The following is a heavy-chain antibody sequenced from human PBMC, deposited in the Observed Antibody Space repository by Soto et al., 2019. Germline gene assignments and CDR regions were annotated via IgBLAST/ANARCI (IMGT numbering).Heavy chain of an antibody. V-gene: IGHV3-23*01. CDR1: GFTFSSYA. Sequence: EVQVLESGGGLVQPGGSLRLSCAASGFTFSSYAMSWVRQAPGKGLEWVSGISESGGSTHYADSVKDRFTISRDNSKNTLYLQMNSLRVEDTAVYYCARHVYNTYFWFDPWGQGTLVTVSS. CDR2: ISESGGST. D-gene: IGHD3-16*01. CDR3: ARHVYNTYFWFDP. J-gene: IGHJ5*02.